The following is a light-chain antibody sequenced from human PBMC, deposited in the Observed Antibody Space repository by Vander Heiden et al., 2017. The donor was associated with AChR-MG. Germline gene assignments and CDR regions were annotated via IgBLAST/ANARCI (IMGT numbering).Light chain of an antibody. CDR3: SSYTRSSTRV. CDR1: SSDVGAYNY. Sequence: QSALTQPASVSGSPGQSITIFCTGTSSDVGAYNYVSWYQQHPGRAPKLMIYDVSIRPSGVSNRFSGSKSGNTASLTISGLQAEDEADYYCSSYTRSSTRVFGTGTKVTVL. J-gene: IGLJ1*01. CDR2: DVS. V-gene: IGLV2-14*03.